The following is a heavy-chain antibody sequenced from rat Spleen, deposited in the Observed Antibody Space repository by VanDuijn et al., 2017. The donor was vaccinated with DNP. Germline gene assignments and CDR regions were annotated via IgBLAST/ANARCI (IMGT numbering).Heavy chain of an antibody. J-gene: IGHJ4*01. CDR3: TRDRNYYYDGSYYYVMDA. CDR1: GFTFNNYW. V-gene: IGHV5-31*01. D-gene: IGHD1-12*02. CDR2: ITNTCGST. Sequence: EVQLVESGGGLVQPGRSLKLSCVASGFTFNNYWMTWIRQAPGKGLEWVASITNTCGSTYYPDSVKGRFTITRDNAKSTLYLKMNSLRSEDTATYYCTRDRNYYYDGSYYYVMDAWGQGASVTVSS.